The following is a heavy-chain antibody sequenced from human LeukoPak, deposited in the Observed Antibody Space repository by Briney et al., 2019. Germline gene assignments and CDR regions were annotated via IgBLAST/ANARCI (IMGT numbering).Heavy chain of an antibody. Sequence: GGSLRLSCAASGFSVSTYYMTWVRQAPGKGLEWVSLIYSDGRTFYADSVKDRFTISRDNSKNTLYPQMNSLRAEDTAVYYCARLYSGSFYDWGQGTLVTVSS. CDR1: GFSVSTYY. CDR2: IYSDGRT. D-gene: IGHD1-26*01. J-gene: IGHJ4*02. CDR3: ARLYSGSFYD. V-gene: IGHV3-66*01.